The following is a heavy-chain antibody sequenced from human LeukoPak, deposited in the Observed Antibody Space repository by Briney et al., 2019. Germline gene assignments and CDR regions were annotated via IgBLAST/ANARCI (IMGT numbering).Heavy chain of an antibody. CDR1: VGTFSRYA. Sequence: SVKVSCKHSVGTFSRYAISTVRHAPGQGLGWRGGIIPIFGTANYAQKFQGRVTITADESTSTAYMELSSLRSEDTAVYYCASPLEGGDYWGQGTLVTVSS. CDR2: IIPIFGTA. D-gene: IGHD1-1*01. V-gene: IGHV1-69*13. J-gene: IGHJ4*02. CDR3: ASPLEGGDY.